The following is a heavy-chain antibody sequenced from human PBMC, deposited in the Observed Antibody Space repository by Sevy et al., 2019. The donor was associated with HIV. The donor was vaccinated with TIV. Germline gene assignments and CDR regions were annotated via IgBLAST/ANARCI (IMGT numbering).Heavy chain of an antibody. CDR3: XXXXXXXXXXXXLYFDY. CDR2: ISSGSSYI. V-gene: IGHV3-21*01. CDR1: GFTFSTYT. Sequence: GGSLRLSCVASGFTFSTYTMNWVRQAPGKGLEWVSSISSGSSYIYYADSVKGRFTISRDNAKNSLYLQMNSLRAEDXXXXXXXXXXXXXXXXXXLYFDYWGQGTPVTVSS. J-gene: IGHJ4*02.